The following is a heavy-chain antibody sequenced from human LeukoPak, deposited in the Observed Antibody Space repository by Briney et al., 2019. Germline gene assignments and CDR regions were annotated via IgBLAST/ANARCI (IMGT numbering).Heavy chain of an antibody. CDR2: ISGSGSTF. CDR3: ARDGFGSSWYIDF. J-gene: IGHJ4*02. Sequence: GGSLRLACAASGFTFSNYEINWVRQAPGKGLEWVAHISGSGSTFYYAGSVKGRFTISRDNAKNSLYLQMNSLTAEDTAIYYCARDGFGSSWYIDFWGQGTLVTVS. CDR1: GFTFSNYE. V-gene: IGHV3-48*03. D-gene: IGHD6-13*01.